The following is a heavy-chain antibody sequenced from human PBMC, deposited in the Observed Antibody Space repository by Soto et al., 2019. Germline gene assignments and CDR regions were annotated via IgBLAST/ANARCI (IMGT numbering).Heavy chain of an antibody. D-gene: IGHD6-13*01. V-gene: IGHV5-10-1*01. CDR2: IDPSDSYT. CDR3: ARIKAAAGYNDLTFDY. J-gene: IGHJ4*02. CDR1: GYSFTSYW. Sequence: EVQLVQSGAEVKKPGESLRISYNGSGYSFTSYWISWVRQMPGKGLEWMGRIDPSDSYTNYSPSFQGHVTISADKSISTAYLQWSSLKASDTAMYYCARIKAAAGYNDLTFDYWGQGALVTVSS.